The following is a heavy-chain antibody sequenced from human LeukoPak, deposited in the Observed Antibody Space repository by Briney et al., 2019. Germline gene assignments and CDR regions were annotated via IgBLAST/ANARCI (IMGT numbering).Heavy chain of an antibody. J-gene: IGHJ4*02. CDR1: GFNFRTYG. D-gene: IGHD6-19*01. Sequence: GGSLRLSCAASGFNFRTYGMHWVRQAPGKGLEWVAVISFDGSNRYYADSVKGRFTVSRDNSKNTLYLQMNSLRAEDTAVYYCSGGWEYFDYWGQETLVTVSS. CDR2: ISFDGSNR. CDR3: SGGWEYFDY. V-gene: IGHV3-30*03.